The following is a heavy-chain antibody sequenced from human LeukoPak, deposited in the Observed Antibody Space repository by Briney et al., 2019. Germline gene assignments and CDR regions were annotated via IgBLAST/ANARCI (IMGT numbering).Heavy chain of an antibody. CDR1: GYTFTSYV. CDR3: TRRRGASCRRRECGWFDP. J-gene: IGHJ5*02. CDR2: MNPNSGNT. Sequence: ASVKVSCKASGYTFTSYVINWVRQATGQGLEWMGWMNPNSGNTGYAQKFQGRVTMTRNTSISTAYMELSSLRSEDTAVYYCTRRRGASCRRRECGWFDPWGQGTLVTVSS. D-gene: IGHD2-2*01. V-gene: IGHV1-8*01.